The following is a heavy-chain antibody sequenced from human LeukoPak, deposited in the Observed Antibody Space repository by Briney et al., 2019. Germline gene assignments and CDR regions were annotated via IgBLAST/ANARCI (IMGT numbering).Heavy chain of an antibody. Sequence: GGSLRLSCAASGFTFSSYAMTWVRQAPGKGLEWVSGISDSGGGTYYADSVKGRFTISRDNSKNTLYLQMNSLRAEDTAVYYCAKDKIGGNFDYWGLGTLVTVSS. CDR3: AKDKIGGNFDY. V-gene: IGHV3-23*01. CDR1: GFTFSSYA. CDR2: ISDSGGGT. J-gene: IGHJ4*02.